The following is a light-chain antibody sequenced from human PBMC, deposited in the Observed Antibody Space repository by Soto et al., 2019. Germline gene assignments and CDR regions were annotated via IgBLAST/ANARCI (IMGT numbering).Light chain of an antibody. V-gene: IGKV4-1*01. J-gene: IGKJ1*01. Sequence: DIVMTQSPDSLAVSLGERATINCRSSQNILYSTNNKNYLAWYQQKPGQPPKLLIYWASTRESGVPDRFSGSGSGPDFTLTISSLQAEDVAVYYCQQYYSTPPTFGQGTKVEI. CDR1: QNILYSTNNKNY. CDR2: WAS. CDR3: QQYYSTPPT.